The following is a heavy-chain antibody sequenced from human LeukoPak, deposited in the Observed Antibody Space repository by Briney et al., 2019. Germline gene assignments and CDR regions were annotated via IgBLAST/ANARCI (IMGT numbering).Heavy chain of an antibody. D-gene: IGHD3-9*01. CDR3: AKIGAYGCLQYFYLLSTGYYFDY. V-gene: IGHV4-30-4*08. J-gene: IGHJ4*02. Sequence: SETLSLSCTVSGGSISSGDYYWSWIRQPPGKGLEWIGYIYYSGSTYYNPSLKSRVTISVDTSKNQFSQNVKSAPAVDTAVYYCAKIGAYGCLQYFYLLSTGYYFDYWGQGTLVTVSS. CDR2: IYYSGST. CDR1: GGSISSGDYY.